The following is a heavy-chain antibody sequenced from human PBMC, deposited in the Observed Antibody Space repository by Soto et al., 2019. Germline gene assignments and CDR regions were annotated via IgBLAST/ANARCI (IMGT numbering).Heavy chain of an antibody. CDR3: ARGSTDSYPGSRIFDF. CDR2: ITDTGGDT. Sequence: EVQLLESGGDLVQPGGSLRLSCVASGITFWSRAMSWVRQAPGEGLEWVSTITDTGGDTKYADSVRGRFTMSRDNSEKTLYLQMNSLRVEDSALYYCARGSTDSYPGSRIFDFWCRETLVTVCS. J-gene: IGHJ5*01. D-gene: IGHD3-10*01. V-gene: IGHV3-23*01. CDR1: GITFWSRA.